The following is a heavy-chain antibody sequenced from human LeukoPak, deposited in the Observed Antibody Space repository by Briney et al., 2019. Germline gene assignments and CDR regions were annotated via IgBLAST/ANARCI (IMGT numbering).Heavy chain of an antibody. D-gene: IGHD6-13*01. CDR3: ARASFSPTGYSSSWFVLPDY. Sequence: GASVKVSCKASGGTFSSYAISWVRQAPGQGLEWMGGIIPIFGTANYAQKFQGRVTITADESTSTAYMELSSLRSEDTAVYYCARASFSPTGYSSSWFVLPDYWGQGTLVTVSS. CDR2: IIPIFGTA. J-gene: IGHJ4*02. V-gene: IGHV1-69*13. CDR1: GGTFSSYA.